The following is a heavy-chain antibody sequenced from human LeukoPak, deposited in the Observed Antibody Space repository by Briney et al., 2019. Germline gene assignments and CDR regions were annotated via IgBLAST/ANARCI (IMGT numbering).Heavy chain of an antibody. CDR1: GYTFTSYD. D-gene: IGHD3-3*01. J-gene: IGHJ5*02. Sequence: GASVKVSCKASGYTFTSYDINWVRQATRQGLEWMGWMNPNSGNTGYAQKFQGRVTMTRNTSISTAYMELSSLRSEDTAVYYCARIHDFWSGSQNWFDPWGQGTLVTVSS. CDR2: MNPNSGNT. CDR3: ARIHDFWSGSQNWFDP. V-gene: IGHV1-8*01.